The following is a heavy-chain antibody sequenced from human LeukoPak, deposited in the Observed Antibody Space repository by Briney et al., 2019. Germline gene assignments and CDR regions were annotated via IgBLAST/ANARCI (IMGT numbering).Heavy chain of an antibody. Sequence: PGGSLRLSCAASGVTFSSYGMHWVRQAPGQGLEWVAVISYDGSNKYYADSVKGRFTISRDNSKNTLYLQMNSLRAEDTAVYYCAKDNSSGRSIYFDYWGQGTLVTVSS. CDR2: ISYDGSNK. V-gene: IGHV3-30*18. CDR1: GVTFSSYG. CDR3: AKDNSSGRSIYFDY. D-gene: IGHD6-19*01. J-gene: IGHJ4*02.